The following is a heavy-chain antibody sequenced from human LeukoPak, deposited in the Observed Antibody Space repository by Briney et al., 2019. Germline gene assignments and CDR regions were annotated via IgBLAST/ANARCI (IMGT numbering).Heavy chain of an antibody. CDR1: GYTFAIYG. D-gene: IGHD2-21*02. J-gene: IGHJ5*02. CDR2: ISPYDGDT. V-gene: IGHV1-18*01. CDR3: ARDYCTRGGDCYKEDLFDP. Sequence: ASVKVSCKASGYTFAIYGICWVRQAPGQGLEWMAWISPYDGDTNYAQNFEGRVTMTTETSTSTAYMELRSLRSDDTAIYYCARDYCTRGGDCYKEDLFDPWGQGTLVTVSS.